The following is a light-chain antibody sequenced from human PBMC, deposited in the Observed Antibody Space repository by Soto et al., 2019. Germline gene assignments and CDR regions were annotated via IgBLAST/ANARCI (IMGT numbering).Light chain of an antibody. Sequence: EIVLTQSRGTLSLSPGERATLSCRASQSVSSSYLAWYQQKPGQAPRLLIYGASSRATGIPDRFSGSGSGTDFTLTISRLEPEDFAVYYCQQYGNSPPNTFGQGTKLEIK. CDR1: QSVSSSY. V-gene: IGKV3-20*01. CDR2: GAS. J-gene: IGKJ2*01. CDR3: QQYGNSPPNT.